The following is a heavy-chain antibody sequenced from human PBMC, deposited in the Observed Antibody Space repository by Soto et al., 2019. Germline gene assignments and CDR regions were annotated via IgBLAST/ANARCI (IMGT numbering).Heavy chain of an antibody. CDR1: GYTFTSYG. J-gene: IGHJ4*02. CDR3: ARDSDYNIAY. D-gene: IGHD1-20*01. Sequence: GASVKVSCKASGYTFTSYGVSWVRQAPGQGLESVGWIHTYNGNTNFAQKFQDRVTLTTDTSTSTAYMELRSLRSDDTAVYYCARDSDYNIAYWGQGTLVTVSS. V-gene: IGHV1-18*01. CDR2: IHTYNGNT.